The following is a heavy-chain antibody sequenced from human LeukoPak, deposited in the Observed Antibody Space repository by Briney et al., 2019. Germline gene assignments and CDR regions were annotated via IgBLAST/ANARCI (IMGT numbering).Heavy chain of an antibody. CDR1: GGSISSYY. V-gene: IGHV4-59*08. CDR2: IYYSGST. CDR3: ARHVIYSGVYSYWFDP. J-gene: IGHJ5*02. Sequence: SETLSLTCTVSGGSISSYYWSWIRQPPGKGLEWIGYIYYSGSTNYNPSLKSRVATSLDTSKNQFSLRLTSVTAADTAVYYCARHVIYSGVYSYWFDPWGLGTLVTVSS. D-gene: IGHD5-12*01.